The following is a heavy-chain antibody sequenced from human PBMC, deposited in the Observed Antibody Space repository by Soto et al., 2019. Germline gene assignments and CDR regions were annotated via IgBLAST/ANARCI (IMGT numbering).Heavy chain of an antibody. V-gene: IGHV3-21*01. J-gene: IGHJ6*03. CDR1: GFTFSDYS. CDR2: ITSSSSYI. Sequence: EVQLVESGGGLVRPGGSLRLSCAASGFTFSDYSMNWVRQAPGKGLEWVSFITSSSSYIYYADSVKGRFTISRDNAKNSLYLETSSLRDDDTAVCFCARDSPGHNNAWDEAYYMDVWGKGTTVTVS. D-gene: IGHD1-20*01. CDR3: ARDSPGHNNAWDEAYYMDV.